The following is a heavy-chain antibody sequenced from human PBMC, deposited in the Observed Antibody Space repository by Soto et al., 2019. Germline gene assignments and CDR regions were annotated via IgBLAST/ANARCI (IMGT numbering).Heavy chain of an antibody. D-gene: IGHD2-2*02. CDR1: GGTFSSYT. J-gene: IGHJ4*02. CDR3: AMEYCSSTSCYRDY. CDR2: IIPILGIA. Sequence: QVQLVQSGAEVKKPGSSVKVSCKASGGTFSSYTISWVRQAPGQGLEWMGRIIPILGIANYAQKFQGRVTITEDQSTITAYLELRSLRSEDTAVYYCAMEYCSSTSCYRDYWGKGTLVTVSS. V-gene: IGHV1-69*02.